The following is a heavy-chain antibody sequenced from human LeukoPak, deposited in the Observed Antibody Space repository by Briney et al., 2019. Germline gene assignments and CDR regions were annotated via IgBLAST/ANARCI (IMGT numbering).Heavy chain of an antibody. V-gene: IGHV3-33*01. D-gene: IGHD7-27*01. CDR1: GFTFSSYG. Sequence: GRSLRLSCAASGFTFSSYGMHWVRQAPGKGLEWVAVIWYDGSNKYYADSVKGRFTISRDNSKNTLYLQMNGLRAEDTAVYYCARVQLTGYYYYYGMDVWGKGTTVTVSS. CDR2: IWYDGSNK. J-gene: IGHJ6*04. CDR3: ARVQLTGYYYYYGMDV.